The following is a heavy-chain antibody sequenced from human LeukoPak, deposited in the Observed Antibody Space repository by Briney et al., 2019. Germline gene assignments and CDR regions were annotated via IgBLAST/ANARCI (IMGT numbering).Heavy chain of an antibody. CDR1: GFSFSSYW. D-gene: IGHD1-26*01. Sequence: PGGSLRLSCAASGFSFSSYWMHWVRQAPGRGLVWVSRLKGDGSSTDYADSVKGRFTISRDNAKNTLYLQMNSLRAEDTAMYYCARMPNSGTPPNWGQGTMVTVSS. V-gene: IGHV3-74*01. CDR2: LKGDGSST. J-gene: IGHJ3*01. CDR3: ARMPNSGTPPN.